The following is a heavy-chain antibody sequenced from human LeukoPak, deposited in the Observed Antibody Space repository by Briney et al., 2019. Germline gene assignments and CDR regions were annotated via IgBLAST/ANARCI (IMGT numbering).Heavy chain of an antibody. V-gene: IGHV4-4*07. D-gene: IGHD2-2*01. J-gene: IGHJ6*03. CDR1: GGSISSYY. CDR3: ARDFSSASWTYFYYYMDV. Sequence: PSETLSLTCTVSGGSISSYYWSWIRQPAGKGLEWIGRIYTSGSITYNPSLKSRVSMSVDTSKNQFSLKLSSVTAADTAVYYCARDFSSASWTYFYYYMDVWGKGTTVTVSS. CDR2: IYTSGSI.